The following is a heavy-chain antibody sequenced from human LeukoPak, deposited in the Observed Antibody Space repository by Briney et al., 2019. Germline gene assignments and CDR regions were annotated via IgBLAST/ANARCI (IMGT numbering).Heavy chain of an antibody. CDR3: ARSPLLGSLEWLLGDYYYMDV. CDR1: GGSIRSYY. D-gene: IGHD3-3*01. Sequence: SETLSLTCTVSGGSIRSYYWSWIRRPAGKGLEWIGRIYASGSTNYNPSLKSRVTMSVDTSKNQFSLKLSSVTAADTAVYYCARSPLLGSLEWLLGDYYYMDVWGKGTTVTVSS. V-gene: IGHV4-4*07. CDR2: IYASGST. J-gene: IGHJ6*03.